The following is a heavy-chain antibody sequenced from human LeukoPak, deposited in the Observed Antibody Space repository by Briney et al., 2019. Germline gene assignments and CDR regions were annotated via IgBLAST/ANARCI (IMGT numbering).Heavy chain of an antibody. CDR2: VFYNGNT. J-gene: IGHJ4*02. CDR1: GAIIKREGFN. V-gene: IGHV4-39*01. CDR3: TRRPKEPGFWSGYADS. D-gene: IGHD3-3*01. Sequence: SETLSLTCSVSGAIIKREGFNWDWIRQAPGKGLEYIGCVFYNGNTYYNPSLESRVTISVDTSKNQFSLKLYSVTAADTAVYYCTRRPKEPGFWSGYADSWGQGTLVTVSS.